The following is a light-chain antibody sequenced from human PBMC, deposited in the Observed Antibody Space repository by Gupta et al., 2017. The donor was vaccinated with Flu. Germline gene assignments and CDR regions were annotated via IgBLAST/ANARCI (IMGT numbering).Light chain of an antibody. CDR1: QSVSADY. CDR3: QQYGSSPRT. Sequence: LLTQSPVTLSLSPGDRATLSCRASQSVSADYLAWYQQRGGRAPRLLIYGATTRATGIADRFSGSGSGTDFTLTISRLEPEDCAVYYCQQYGSSPRTFGRGTRVEIK. J-gene: IGKJ1*01. V-gene: IGKV3-20*01. CDR2: GAT.